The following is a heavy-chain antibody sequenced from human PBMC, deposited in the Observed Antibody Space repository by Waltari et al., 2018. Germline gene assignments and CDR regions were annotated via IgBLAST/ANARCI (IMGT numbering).Heavy chain of an antibody. Sequence: QVQLQESGPGLVKPSETLSLTYTVSGGSISSHYWSWIRQPPGKGLEWIGYIYYSGSTNYNPSLKSRVTISVDTSKNQFSLKLSSVTAADTAVYYCARDEEYFQHWGQGTLVTVSS. CDR3: ARDEEYFQH. CDR1: GGSISSHY. J-gene: IGHJ1*01. CDR2: IYYSGST. V-gene: IGHV4-59*11.